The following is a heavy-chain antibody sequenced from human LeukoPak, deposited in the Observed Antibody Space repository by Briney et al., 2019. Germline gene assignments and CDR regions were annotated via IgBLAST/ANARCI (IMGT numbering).Heavy chain of an antibody. V-gene: IGHV3-21*01. D-gene: IGHD3-22*01. CDR2: ISSSSSYI. CDR3: ARGDDSSGSAFDY. CDR1: GFTFSSYG. Sequence: PGGSLRLSCAASGFTFSSYGMSWVRQAPGKGLEWVSSISSSSSYIYYADSVKGRFTISRDNAKNSLYLQMNSLRAEDTAVYYCARGDDSSGSAFDYWGQGTLVTVSS. J-gene: IGHJ4*02.